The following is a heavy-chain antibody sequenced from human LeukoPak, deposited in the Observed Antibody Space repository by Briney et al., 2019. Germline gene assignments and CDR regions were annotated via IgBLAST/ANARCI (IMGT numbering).Heavy chain of an antibody. D-gene: IGHD2-15*01. CDR2: IYHSGST. J-gene: IGHJ4*02. Sequence: TSETLSLTCTVSGYSISSGYYWGWIRQPPGKGLEWIGSIYHSGSTYYNPSLKSRVTISVDTSKNQFSLKLSSVTAADTAVYYCARAGGYCGRISCPYYFDYWGQGSLVAVSS. CDR3: ARAGGYCGRISCPYYFDY. CDR1: GYSISSGYY. V-gene: IGHV4-38-2*02.